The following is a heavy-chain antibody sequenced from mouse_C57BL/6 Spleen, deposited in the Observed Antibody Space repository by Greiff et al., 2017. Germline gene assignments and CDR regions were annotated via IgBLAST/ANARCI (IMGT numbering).Heavy chain of an antibody. CDR1: GYTFTSYW. CDR3: ARRYYGSSPYYLDY. CDR2: IDPSDSYT. V-gene: IGHV1-59*01. Sequence: QVQLQQPGAELVRPGTSVKLSCKASGYTFTSYWMHWVKQRPGQGLEWIGVIDPSDSYTNYNQKFKGKATLTVDTYSSTAYMQLSSLTSEDSAVDYCARRYYGSSPYYLDYWGQGTTLTVSS. D-gene: IGHD1-1*01. J-gene: IGHJ2*01.